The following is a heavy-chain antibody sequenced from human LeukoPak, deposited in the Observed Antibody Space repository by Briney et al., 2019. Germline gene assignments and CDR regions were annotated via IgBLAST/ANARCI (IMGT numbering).Heavy chain of an antibody. V-gene: IGHV3-23*01. J-gene: IGHJ4*02. CDR3: AREHNFDY. CDR1: GFTFSNYA. CDR2: ISGAGGST. Sequence: PGGSLRLSCAASGFTFSNYAMSRVRQAPGKGLEWVSVISGAGGSTYYADSVKGRFTISRDNSKNTLYLQMNSLRAEDTAVYYCAREHNFDYWGQGTLVTVSS.